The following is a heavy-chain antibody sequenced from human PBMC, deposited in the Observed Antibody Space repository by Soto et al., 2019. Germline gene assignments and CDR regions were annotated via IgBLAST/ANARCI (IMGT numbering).Heavy chain of an antibody. V-gene: IGHV4-59*08. CDR1: GGSISSYY. CDR2: IYYSGST. J-gene: IGHJ6*02. Sequence: SQTLSLTCTVSGGSISSYYWSWIRQPPGKGLEWIGYIYYSGSTNYNPSLKSRVTISVDTSKNQFSLKLSSVTAADTAVYYCARGNSFYYYYGMDVWGQGTTVTVSS. D-gene: IGHD1-7*01. CDR3: ARGNSFYYYYGMDV.